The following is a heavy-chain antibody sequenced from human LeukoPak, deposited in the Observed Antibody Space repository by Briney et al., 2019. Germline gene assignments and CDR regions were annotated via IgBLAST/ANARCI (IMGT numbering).Heavy chain of an antibody. Sequence: QPGGSLRLSCAASRFTFSSYGMHWVRQAPGKGLEWVAFIRYDGSNKYYADSVKGRFTISRDNSKNTLYLQMNSLRAEDTAVYYCAKDLHAWIQLWSGLDAFDIWGQGTMVTVSS. V-gene: IGHV3-30*02. CDR2: IRYDGSNK. J-gene: IGHJ3*02. CDR3: AKDLHAWIQLWSGLDAFDI. D-gene: IGHD5-18*01. CDR1: RFTFSSYG.